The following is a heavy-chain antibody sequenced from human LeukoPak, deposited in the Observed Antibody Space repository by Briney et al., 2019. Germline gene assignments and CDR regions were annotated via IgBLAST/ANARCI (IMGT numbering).Heavy chain of an antibody. D-gene: IGHD1-14*01. CDR2: IYYSGGT. J-gene: IGHJ3*02. CDR1: SGSISSYY. CDR3: ARHGTGQKAFNI. Sequence: SETLSLTCTVSSGSISSYYWSWLRQPPGRGLEWIGQIYYSGGTIYNPSLKSRVTISVDTSKNQFSLKLSSVSAADTAAYYCARHGTGQKAFNIWGQGSMVTVSS. V-gene: IGHV4-59*08.